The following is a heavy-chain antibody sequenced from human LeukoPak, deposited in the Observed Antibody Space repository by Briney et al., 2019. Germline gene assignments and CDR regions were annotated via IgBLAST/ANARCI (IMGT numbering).Heavy chain of an antibody. D-gene: IGHD6-13*01. CDR2: INPTSANT. CDR1: GYTFTPYY. Sequence: GASVKVSCKAYGYTFTPYYMHWVRQAPGQGLEWMGTINPTSANTRYAQKFQGRVTMTRDTSTSTVYMELSSLTSEDTAVYYCARDQRGGRISWYSHFDFWGQGTLVTVSS. CDR3: ARDQRGGRISWYSHFDF. V-gene: IGHV1-46*01. J-gene: IGHJ4*02.